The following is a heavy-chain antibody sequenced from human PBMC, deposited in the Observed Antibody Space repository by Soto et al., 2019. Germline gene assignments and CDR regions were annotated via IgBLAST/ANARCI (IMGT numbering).Heavy chain of an antibody. CDR1: GYTFTSYG. CDR2: ISAYNGNT. V-gene: IGHV1-18*04. Sequence: ASVKVSCKASGYTFTSYGISWVRLAPGQGLEWMGWISAYNGNTNYAQKLQGRVTMTTDTSTSTAYMELRSLRSDDTAVYYCARWGSTIFGVVTPWYYGMDVWGQGTTVTVSS. CDR3: ARWGSTIFGVVTPWYYGMDV. D-gene: IGHD3-3*01. J-gene: IGHJ6*02.